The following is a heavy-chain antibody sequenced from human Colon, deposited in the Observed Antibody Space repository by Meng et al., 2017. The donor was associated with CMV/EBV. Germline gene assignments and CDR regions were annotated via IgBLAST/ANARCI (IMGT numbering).Heavy chain of an antibody. J-gene: IGHJ6*02. D-gene: IGHD3-22*01. CDR3: ARFTLYYDSSGPSQGSGNYYYGMDV. Sequence: ASVKVSCKASGYTFTSYYMHWVRQAPGQGLEWMGIINPSGGSTSYAQKFQGRVTMTRDTSTSTVYMELSSLRSEDTAVYYCARFTLYYDSSGPSQGSGNYYYGMDVWGQGTTVTVSS. CDR2: INPSGGST. CDR1: GYTFTSYY. V-gene: IGHV1-46*01.